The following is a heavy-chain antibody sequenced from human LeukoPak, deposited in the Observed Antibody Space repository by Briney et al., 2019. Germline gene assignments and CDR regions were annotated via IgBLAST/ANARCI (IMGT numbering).Heavy chain of an antibody. V-gene: IGHV1-2*02. CDR3: ARLFEHYYFEGSGYYDVDY. CDR2: IDPNIGTT. CDR1: GYTFTGFY. J-gene: IGHJ4*02. D-gene: IGHD3-22*01. Sequence: ASVKVSCKASGYTFTGFYMHWVRQAPGQGLEWMGWIDPNIGTTKYSQKFQGRVTMTRDTYISEVYMELSRLRSDDTAVYYCARLFEHYYFEGSGYYDVDYWGQGTPIIVSS.